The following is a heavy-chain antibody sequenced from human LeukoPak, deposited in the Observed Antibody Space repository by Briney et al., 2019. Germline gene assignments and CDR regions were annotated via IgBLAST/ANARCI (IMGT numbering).Heavy chain of an antibody. CDR1: GYTFTDYY. D-gene: IGHD1-1*01. CDR3: TILNSDRV. CDR2: LNPKIGGT. J-gene: IGHJ4*02. Sequence: ASVKVSCKASGYTFTDYYIQWVRQAPGQGLEWMGWLNPKIGGTNYAQKFQGRVTMTRDAPITTAYMELSSLRFDGTAVYYCTILNSDRVWGQGTLVTVSS. V-gene: IGHV1-2*02.